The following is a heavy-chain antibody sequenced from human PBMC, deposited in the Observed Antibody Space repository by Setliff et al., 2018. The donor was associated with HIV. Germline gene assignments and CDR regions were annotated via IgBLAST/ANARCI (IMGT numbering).Heavy chain of an antibody. V-gene: IGHV4-39*01. CDR3: ASSPIITNGYYFDY. CDR1: RGSIRSGTYY. Sequence: SETLSLTCTVSRGSIRSGTYYWGWIRQPLGKGLEWIGNMYYTGNTYHNPSLKSRVTISVDTSKNQFSLKLSSVTAADTAVYYCASSPIITNGYYFDYWGPGTLVTVSS. D-gene: IGHD2-8*01. J-gene: IGHJ4*02. CDR2: MYYTGNT.